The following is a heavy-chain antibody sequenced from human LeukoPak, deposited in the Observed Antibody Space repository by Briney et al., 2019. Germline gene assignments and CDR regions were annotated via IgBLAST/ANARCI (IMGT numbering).Heavy chain of an antibody. V-gene: IGHV3-30*01. D-gene: IGHD1-26*01. CDR3: ARARNGTLKY. CDR2: ISYDGTNK. J-gene: IGHJ4*02. CDR1: GFTFSHYA. Sequence: GGSLRLSCAASGFTFSHYAMHWVRQAPGKGLEWVAVISYDGTNKYYADSVKGRFTISRDNSKNTLYSQMNSLRAEDTAVYYCARARNGTLKYWGQGTLGTVSS.